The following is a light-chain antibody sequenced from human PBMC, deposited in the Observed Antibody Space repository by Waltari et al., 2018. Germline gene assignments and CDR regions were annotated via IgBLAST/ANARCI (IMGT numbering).Light chain of an antibody. J-gene: IGLJ1*01. V-gene: IGLV2-14*03. Sequence: QSALTQPAAVSGSPGQSIHISCTGTSRYVCGYTADSWYQHHLGKHPKLMIYDVSKRHSGVSHRFSGSTSRNTASLTLSGLQAEDEADYYCSSYTSSSTPYVFGTGPKVTVL. CDR2: DVS. CDR3: SSYTSSSTPYV. CDR1: SRYVCGYTA.